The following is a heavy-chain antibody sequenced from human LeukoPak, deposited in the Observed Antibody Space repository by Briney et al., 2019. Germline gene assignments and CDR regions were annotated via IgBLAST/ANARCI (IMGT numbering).Heavy chain of an antibody. D-gene: IGHD6-19*01. V-gene: IGHV3-21*01. CDR2: ISTSGDST. CDR1: GFTFSSQN. CDR3: VKNGWLDY. J-gene: IGHJ4*02. Sequence: KPGRSLRLSCAASGFTFSSQNMNWARQAPGKGLEWVAYISTSGDSTKYADSVEGRFTISRDNVENSLYLLMNSLRVDDTAVYYCVKNGWLDYWGQGIVVTVSS.